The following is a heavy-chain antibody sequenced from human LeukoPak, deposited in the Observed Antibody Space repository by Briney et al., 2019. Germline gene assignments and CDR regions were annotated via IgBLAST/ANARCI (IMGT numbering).Heavy chain of an antibody. D-gene: IGHD3-3*01. CDR1: GFTFSSYG. J-gene: IGHJ4*02. CDR2: ISSSSSYI. V-gene: IGHV3-21*01. CDR3: ARDDFGVALYSDY. Sequence: PGGSLRLSCAASGFTFSSYGMNWVRQAPGKGLEWVSSISSSSSYIYYADSVKGRFTISRDNAKNSLYLQMNSLRAEDTAVYYCARDDFGVALYSDYWGQGTLVTVSS.